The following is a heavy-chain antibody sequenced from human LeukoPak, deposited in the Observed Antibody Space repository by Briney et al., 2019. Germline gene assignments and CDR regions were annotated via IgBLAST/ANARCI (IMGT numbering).Heavy chain of an antibody. CDR3: ARWRQYYLDY. V-gene: IGHV1-46*01. D-gene: IGHD4-11*01. Sequence: ASVKVSCKASGYTPSSYYMHWVRQAPGQGLGWMGIINPSGGNTSYAQEFQSRVTMTRDMSTSTVYMELSSQSSEDTAVYSCARWRQYYLDYWGKGTLVTVSS. J-gene: IGHJ4*02. CDR2: INPSGGNT. CDR1: GYTPSSYY.